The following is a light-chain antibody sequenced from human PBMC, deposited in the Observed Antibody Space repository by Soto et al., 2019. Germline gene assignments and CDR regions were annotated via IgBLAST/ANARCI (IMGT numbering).Light chain of an antibody. V-gene: IGLV3-1*01. J-gene: IGLJ2*01. CDR1: KLGDKY. Sequence: SYELTQPPSVSVSPGQTASITCSGDKLGDKYACWSQQKPGQSPVLVIYQDSKRPSGIPERFSGSNSGNTTTLSISGTQAMDEADFYCQSWDSYTHLVFGGGTKLTVL. CDR2: QDS. CDR3: QSWDSYTHLV.